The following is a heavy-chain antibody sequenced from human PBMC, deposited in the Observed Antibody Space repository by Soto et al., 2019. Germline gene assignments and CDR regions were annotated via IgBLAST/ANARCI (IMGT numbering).Heavy chain of an antibody. D-gene: IGHD3-22*01. V-gene: IGHV5-10-1*01. J-gene: IGHJ6*02. CDR3: ARRDDSSGYYSDYYYGMDV. Sequence: GESLKISCKGSGYSFTSYWISWVRQMPGKGLEWMGRIDPSDSYTNYSPSFQGHVTISADKSISTAYLQWSSLKASDTAMYYCARRDDSSGYYSDYYYGMDVWGQGTTVTVSS. CDR1: GYSFTSYW. CDR2: IDPSDSYT.